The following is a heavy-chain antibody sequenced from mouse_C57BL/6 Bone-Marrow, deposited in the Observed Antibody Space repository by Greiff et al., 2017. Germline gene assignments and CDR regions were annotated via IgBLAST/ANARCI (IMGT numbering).Heavy chain of an antibody. D-gene: IGHD1-1*01. CDR2: ILPGGGST. CDR1: GYTITGYW. CDR3: ARCYGSSPYYFDY. J-gene: IGHJ2*01. Sequence: VQLQQSGAELMKPGASVKLSCTATGYTITGYWIEWVKQRPGHGLEWIGEILPGGGSTKYDEKFKGKATFTADTSSNTAYLQLSSLTTEDSAIYYCARCYGSSPYYFDYWGQGTTLTVSS. V-gene: IGHV1-9*01.